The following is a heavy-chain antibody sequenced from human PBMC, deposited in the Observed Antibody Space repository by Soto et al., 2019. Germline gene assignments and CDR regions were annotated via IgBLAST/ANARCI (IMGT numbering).Heavy chain of an antibody. D-gene: IGHD4-17*01. Sequence: QVQLVQSGAEVKKPGASVKVSCKASGYTFTSYGISWVRQAPGQGLAGMGWSRAYNGNPNHAQKLQGKVTMTTDTSTGTAYMELGSLRSDDTAVYYCAGDGYGDYYYYYGMDVWGQGTTVTVSS. CDR3: AGDGYGDYYYYYGMDV. CDR2: SRAYNGNP. CDR1: GYTFTSYG. V-gene: IGHV1-18*04. J-gene: IGHJ6*02.